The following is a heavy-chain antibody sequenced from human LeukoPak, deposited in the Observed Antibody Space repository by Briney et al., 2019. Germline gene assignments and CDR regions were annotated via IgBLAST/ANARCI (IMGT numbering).Heavy chain of an antibody. J-gene: IGHJ4*02. CDR2: ISTSSTYT. CDR1: GFTFSTYS. Sequence: GGSLRLSCAASGFTFSTYSMNWVRQAPGKGLEWVSSISTSSTYTYYADSVKGRFTISRDNAKNSLYLQMNSLRAEDTAVYYCARDMVLSVAAHTCIDYWAREPWSPSPQ. CDR3: ARDMVLSVAAHTCIDY. V-gene: IGHV3-21*01. D-gene: IGHD6-6*01.